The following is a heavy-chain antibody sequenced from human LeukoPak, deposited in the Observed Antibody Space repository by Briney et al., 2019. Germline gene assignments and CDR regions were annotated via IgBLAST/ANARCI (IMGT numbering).Heavy chain of an antibody. V-gene: IGHV4-31*03. CDR3: ARAVATMYLDY. CDR1: GGSVSGGGYF. Sequence: SETLSLTCSVSGGSVSGGGYFWTWVRQQPGKGLEWIGYIYYSASTQYNPSLRGRLTISVDTSKNQFSLNLNSVTTADTAVYYCARAVATMYLDYWGQGTLVTVSS. D-gene: IGHD5-12*01. CDR2: IYYSAST. J-gene: IGHJ4*02.